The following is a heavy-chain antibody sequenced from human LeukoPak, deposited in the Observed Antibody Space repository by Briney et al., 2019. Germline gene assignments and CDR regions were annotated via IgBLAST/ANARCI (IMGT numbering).Heavy chain of an antibody. CDR1: GLTFSSYA. Sequence: GGSLRLSCAASGLTFSSYAMSWVRQAPGKGLEWVSAISGSGGSTYYADSVKGRFTISRDNSKNTLYLQMNSLRAEDTAVYYCAKDLLAAAVLYYFDYWGQGTLVTVSS. CDR3: AKDLLAAAVLYYFDY. V-gene: IGHV3-23*01. CDR2: ISGSGGST. D-gene: IGHD6-13*01. J-gene: IGHJ4*02.